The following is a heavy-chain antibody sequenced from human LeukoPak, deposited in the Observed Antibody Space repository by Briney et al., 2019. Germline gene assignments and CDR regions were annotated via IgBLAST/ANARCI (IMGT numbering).Heavy chain of an antibody. CDR1: GFTFSSYS. J-gene: IGHJ4*02. Sequence: GGSLRLSCAASGFTFSSYSMNWVRQAPGKGLEWVSSISSSSSYIYYADSVKGRFTISRDDAKNSLYLQMNSLRAEDTAVYYCARAGSTCSGGSRYAFDYWGQGTLVTVSS. CDR2: ISSSSSYI. V-gene: IGHV3-21*01. D-gene: IGHD2-15*01. CDR3: ARAGSTCSGGSRYAFDY.